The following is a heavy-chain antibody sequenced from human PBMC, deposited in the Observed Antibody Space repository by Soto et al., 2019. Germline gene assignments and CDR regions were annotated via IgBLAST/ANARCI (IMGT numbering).Heavy chain of an antibody. D-gene: IGHD6-13*01. Sequence: KTSETLSLTCAVYGGSFSGYYWSWIRQPPGKGLEWIGEINHSGSTNYNPSLKSRVTISVDTSKNQFSLKLSSVTAADTAVYYCARGRGSSKNVRGSWFDPWGQGTLVTVSS. V-gene: IGHV4-34*01. CDR2: INHSGST. J-gene: IGHJ5*02. CDR1: GGSFSGYY. CDR3: ARGRGSSKNVRGSWFDP.